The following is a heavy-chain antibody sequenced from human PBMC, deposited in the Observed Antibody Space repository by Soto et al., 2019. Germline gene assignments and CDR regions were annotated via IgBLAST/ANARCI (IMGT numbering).Heavy chain of an antibody. V-gene: IGHV3-30-3*01. CDR3: ARGTSSGWYYHWFDP. Sequence: GGSLRLSCAASGFTFSSYAMHWVRQAPGKGLEWVAVISYDGSNKYYADSVKGRFTISRDNSKSTLYLQMNSLRAEDTAVYYCARGTSSGWYYHWFDPWGQGTLVPVSS. CDR2: ISYDGSNK. CDR1: GFTFSSYA. J-gene: IGHJ5*02. D-gene: IGHD6-19*01.